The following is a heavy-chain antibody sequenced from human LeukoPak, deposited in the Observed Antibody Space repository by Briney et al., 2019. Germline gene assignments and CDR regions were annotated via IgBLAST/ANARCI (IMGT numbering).Heavy chain of an antibody. Sequence: PSETLSLTCAVYGGSFSGYYWSWIRQPPGKGLEWIGEINHSGSTNYNPSLKSRVTISVDTSKNQFSLKLSSVTAADTAVYYCARVGEDGYTEYYFDYWGQGTLVTVSS. D-gene: IGHD5-24*01. V-gene: IGHV4-34*01. CDR3: ARVGEDGYTEYYFDY. CDR1: GGSFSGYY. CDR2: INHSGST. J-gene: IGHJ4*02.